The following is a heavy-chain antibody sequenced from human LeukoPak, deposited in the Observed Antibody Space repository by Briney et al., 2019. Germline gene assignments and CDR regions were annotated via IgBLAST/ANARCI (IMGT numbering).Heavy chain of an antibody. Sequence: SETLSLTCTVSGASLSRSTYYWVWIRQPPGKGLEWIGSIYYDGSTYYTPSLKSRVTISVDTSKNQFFLNLSSVTAADTAIYYCATLSGARDYWGQGTLVTVSS. D-gene: IGHD1-26*01. CDR1: GASLSRSTYY. J-gene: IGHJ4*02. CDR2: IYYDGST. CDR3: ATLSGARDY. V-gene: IGHV4-39*01.